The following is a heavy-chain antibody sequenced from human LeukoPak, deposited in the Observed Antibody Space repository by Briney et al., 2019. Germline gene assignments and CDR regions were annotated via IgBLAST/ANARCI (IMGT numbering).Heavy chain of an antibody. CDR3: ARHEGDGYNYGGYFDY. D-gene: IGHD5-24*01. V-gene: IGHV5-51*01. J-gene: IGHJ4*02. CDR2: IYPGDADT. Sequence: GESLKFSCKGSGYSFTSYWIGWVRQMPGKGLEWMGIIYPGDADTRYSPSFQGQVTISADNSISTAYLQWSSLKASDTAMYYCARHEGDGYNYGGYFDYWGQGTLVTVSS. CDR1: GYSFTSYW.